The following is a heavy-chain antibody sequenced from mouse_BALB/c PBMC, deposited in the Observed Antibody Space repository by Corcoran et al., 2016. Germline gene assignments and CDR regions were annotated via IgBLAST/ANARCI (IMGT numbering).Heavy chain of an antibody. CDR1: GFNIKDTY. V-gene: IGHV14-3*02. CDR2: IDPANGNT. Sequence: EVQLQQSGAELVQPGASVKLSCTASGFNIKDTYMHWVKQRPAQGLEWIGRIDPANGNTKYDPKFQGKATITADTSSTTAYLQLSSLTSEDTAVYYCARWDWYFDVWGAGTTVTVSS. CDR3: ARWDWYFDV. J-gene: IGHJ1*01.